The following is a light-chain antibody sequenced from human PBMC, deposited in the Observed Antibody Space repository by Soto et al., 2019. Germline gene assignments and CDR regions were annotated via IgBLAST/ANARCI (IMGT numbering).Light chain of an antibody. V-gene: IGLV2-14*01. Sequence: QSVLTQPASVSGSPGQSITISCTGTSSDVDGYNYVSWYQQHPGKAPKLMIFEVSSRPSGVSYRFSGSKSGNTASLTISGLQAEDEADYYCSSYTSSSTLYVFGSGTKLTVL. CDR3: SSYTSSSTLYV. CDR2: EVS. J-gene: IGLJ1*01. CDR1: SSDVDGYNY.